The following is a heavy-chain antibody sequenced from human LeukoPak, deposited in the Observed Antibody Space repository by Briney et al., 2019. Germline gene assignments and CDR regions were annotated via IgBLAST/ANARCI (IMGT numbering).Heavy chain of an antibody. V-gene: IGHV4-39*01. CDR1: GGSVSTSSYY. D-gene: IGHD3/OR15-3a*01. CDR3: AKSRGLSLYNE. CDR2: IYYTGDT. Sequence: SETLSLTCTVSGGSVSTSSYYWGWIRQPPGKGLEWIGRIYYTGDTSYTPSLKSRITISVDTSKNQFFLKLNSVTAADTAVYYCAKSRGLSLYNEWGQGTLVTVSS. J-gene: IGHJ4*02.